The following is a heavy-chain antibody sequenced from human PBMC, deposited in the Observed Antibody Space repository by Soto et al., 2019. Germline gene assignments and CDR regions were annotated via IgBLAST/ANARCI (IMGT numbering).Heavy chain of an antibody. CDR3: ARGHSSTWYPLPVDY. CDR2: IYYSGNT. V-gene: IGHV4-61*01. D-gene: IGHD6-13*01. J-gene: IGHJ4*02. Sequence: QVQLQESGPGLVKPSETLSLTCTVSGGSVSSDNYYWSWIRQPPGKGLEWIGYIYYSGNTNYNPSIKSRVTRSVDTSKNQFSLKLSSVTAADTAVYYCARGHSSTWYPLPVDYWGQGTLVTVSS. CDR1: GGSVSSDNYY.